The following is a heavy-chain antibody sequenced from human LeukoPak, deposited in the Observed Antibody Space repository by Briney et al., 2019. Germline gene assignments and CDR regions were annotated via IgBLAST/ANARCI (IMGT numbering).Heavy chain of an antibody. J-gene: IGHJ6*02. CDR3: ASLGSSIQVYYYYGMDV. V-gene: IGHV4-39*01. D-gene: IGHD6-6*01. CDR2: IYYSGST. Sequence: SETLSLTCTVSGGSISSSSYYWGWIRQPPGKGLEWIGSIYYSGSTYYNPSLKSRVTISVDTSKNQFSLKLSSVTAADTAVYYCASLGSSIQVYYYYGMDVWGQGTTVTVSS. CDR1: GGSISSSSYY.